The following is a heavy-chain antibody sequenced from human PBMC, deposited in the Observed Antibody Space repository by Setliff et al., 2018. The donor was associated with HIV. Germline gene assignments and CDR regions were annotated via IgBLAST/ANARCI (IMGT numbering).Heavy chain of an antibody. CDR3: ARRAYCSSTTCFDF. Sequence: GGSLRLSCAASGFTFSNYAMSWVRQAPGEGLEWVSAILSTGERTFYADSVKGRFTISRDNSKNTVYLQMNSLRAEDTAVYYCARRAYCSSTTCFDFWGQGTPVTVSS. D-gene: IGHD2-2*01. J-gene: IGHJ4*02. V-gene: IGHV3-23*01. CDR1: GFTFSNYA. CDR2: ILSTGERT.